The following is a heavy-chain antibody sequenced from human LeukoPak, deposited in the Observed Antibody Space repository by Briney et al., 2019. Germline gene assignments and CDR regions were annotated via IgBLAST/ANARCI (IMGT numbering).Heavy chain of an antibody. J-gene: IGHJ6*03. CDR1: GFTFSSYG. V-gene: IGHV3-33*06. CDR2: KWYDGSNK. D-gene: IGHD6-13*01. Sequence: GRSLRLSCAASGFTFSSYGMHWVRQAPGKGLEWVAVKWYDGSNKYYADSVKGRFTISRDNSKNTLYLQMNSLRAEDTAVYYCAKISGYSSSWYNYYYYYMDVWGKGITVTVSS. CDR3: AKISGYSSSWYNYYYYYMDV.